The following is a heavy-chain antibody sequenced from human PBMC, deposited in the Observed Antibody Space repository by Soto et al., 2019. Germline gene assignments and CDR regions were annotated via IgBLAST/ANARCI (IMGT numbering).Heavy chain of an antibody. CDR3: ARGPCSGGSSMVHYYYYMDV. V-gene: IGHV3-21*01. J-gene: IGHJ6*03. CDR2: ISSSSSYI. D-gene: IGHD2-15*01. CDR1: GFTFSSYS. Sequence: EVQLVESGGGLVKPGGSLRLSCAASGFTFSSYSMNWVRQAPGKGLEWVSSISSSSSYIYYADSVKGRFTISRDNAKNSLYLQMNSLRAEDTAVYYCARGPCSGGSSMVHYYYYMDVWGKGTTVTVSS.